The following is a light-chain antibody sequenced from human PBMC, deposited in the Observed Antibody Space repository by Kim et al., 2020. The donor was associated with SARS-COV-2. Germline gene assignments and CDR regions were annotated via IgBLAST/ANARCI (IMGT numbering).Light chain of an antibody. CDR3: QAWDSTTAWV. J-gene: IGLJ2*01. Sequence: SYELTQPPSLSVSPGQTASITCSGDKLGDKYTCXYQQKPGQSPVLVIYQDSWRPSGIPERFSGSSSGNTATLTISGTQAMDEADYYCQAWDSTTAWVFGG. CDR2: QDS. V-gene: IGLV3-1*01. CDR1: KLGDKY.